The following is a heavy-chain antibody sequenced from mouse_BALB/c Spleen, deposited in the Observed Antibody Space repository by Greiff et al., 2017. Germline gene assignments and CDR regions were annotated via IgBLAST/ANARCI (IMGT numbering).Heavy chain of an antibody. V-gene: IGHV3-2*02. J-gene: IGHJ4*01. Sequence: EVQLVESGPGLVKPSQSLSLTCTVTGYSITSDYAWNWIRQFPGNKLEWMGYISYSGSTSYNPSLKSRISITRDTSKNQFFLQLNSVTTEDTATYYCAMVGRYAMDYWGQGTSVTVSS. D-gene: IGHD1-1*02. CDR1: GYSITSDYA. CDR3: AMVGRYAMDY. CDR2: ISYSGST.